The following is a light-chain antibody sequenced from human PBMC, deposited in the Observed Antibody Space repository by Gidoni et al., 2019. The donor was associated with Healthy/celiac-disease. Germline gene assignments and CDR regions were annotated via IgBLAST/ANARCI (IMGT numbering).Light chain of an antibody. CDR3: SSYTSSSTLVV. CDR2: DVS. J-gene: IGLJ2*01. Sequence: SALTQTASVSGYPGQSLTIACTGTSSDVGGYNYDSWYQQHPGKAPKLMIYDVSNRPSGVSNRFSGSKSGNTASLTISGLQAEDEADYYCSSYTSSSTLVVFGGGTKLTVL. CDR1: SSDVGGYNY. V-gene: IGLV2-14*01.